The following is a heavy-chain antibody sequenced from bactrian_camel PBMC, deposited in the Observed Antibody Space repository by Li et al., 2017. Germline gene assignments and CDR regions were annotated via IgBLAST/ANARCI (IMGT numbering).Heavy chain of an antibody. Sequence: HVQLVESGGGSAQTGGSLSLSCVLSGGTHSAYCMGWFRQVPGKEREGVAVLHTSSPSPHYADSVKGRFTIAQDNAKNTVYLQMNSLKPDDTAMYYCAATFPCTTATWSNPNRFRYWGQGTQVTVS. CDR1: GGTHSAYC. V-gene: IGHV3S1*01. CDR2: LHTSSPSP. D-gene: IGHD4*01. J-gene: IGHJ6*01. CDR3: AATFPCTTATWSNPNRFRY.